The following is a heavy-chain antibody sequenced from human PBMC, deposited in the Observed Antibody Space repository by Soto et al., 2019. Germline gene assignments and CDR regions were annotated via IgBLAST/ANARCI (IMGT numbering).Heavy chain of an antibody. CDR2: IIPIFGTA. CDR3: ARDEGAAAAGPFNWFDP. D-gene: IGHD6-13*01. V-gene: IGHV1-69*13. J-gene: IGHJ5*02. Sequence: SVKVSCKASGGTFSSYAISWVRQAPGQGFEWMGGIIPIFGTANYAQKFQGRVTITADESTSTAYMELSSLRSEDTAVYYCARDEGAAAAGPFNWFDPWGQGTLVTVSS. CDR1: GGTFSSYA.